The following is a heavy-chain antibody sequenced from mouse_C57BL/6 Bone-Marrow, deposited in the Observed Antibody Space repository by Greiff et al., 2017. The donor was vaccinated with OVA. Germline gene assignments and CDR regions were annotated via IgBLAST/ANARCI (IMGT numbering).Heavy chain of an antibody. D-gene: IGHD2-1*01. CDR3: VRHELPCFDY. J-gene: IGHJ2*01. CDR1: GFSFNTYA. V-gene: IGHV10-1*01. Sequence: EVNLVESGGGLVQPKGSLKLSCAASGFSFNTYAMNWVRQAPGKGLEWVARIRSKSNNYATYYADSVKDRFTISRDDSESMLYLQMNNLKTEDTARYYCVRHELPCFDYWGQGTTLTVSS. CDR2: IRSKSNNYAT.